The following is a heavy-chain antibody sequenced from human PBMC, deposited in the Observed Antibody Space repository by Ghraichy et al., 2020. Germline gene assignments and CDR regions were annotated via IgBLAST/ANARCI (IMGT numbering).Heavy chain of an antibody. V-gene: IGHV3-23*01. J-gene: IGHJ3*02. Sequence: GSLRLSCAASGFTFSSYAMSWVRQAPGKGLEWVSAISGSGGSTYYADSVKGRFTISRDNSKNTLYLQMNSLRAEDTAVYYCAKDELLWFGELLGSDDAFDIWGQGTMVTVSS. D-gene: IGHD3-10*01. CDR1: GFTFSSYA. CDR2: ISGSGGST. CDR3: AKDELLWFGELLGSDDAFDI.